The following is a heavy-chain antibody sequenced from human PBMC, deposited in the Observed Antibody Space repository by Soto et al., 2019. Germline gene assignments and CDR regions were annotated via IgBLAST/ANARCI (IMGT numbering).Heavy chain of an antibody. Sequence: EVQLLEAGGGLVQPGGSLRLSCEASGFTFSSYAMSWVRQAPGKGLEWVSGISGSGGSTYYADSVKGRFTISRDNSKNTLYLQMNSLRAEDTAVYYCAKVLRFDAYDSYAMDVWGQGTTVTVSS. V-gene: IGHV3-23*01. D-gene: IGHD3-3*01. CDR3: AKVLRFDAYDSYAMDV. CDR1: GFTFSSYA. CDR2: ISGSGGST. J-gene: IGHJ6*02.